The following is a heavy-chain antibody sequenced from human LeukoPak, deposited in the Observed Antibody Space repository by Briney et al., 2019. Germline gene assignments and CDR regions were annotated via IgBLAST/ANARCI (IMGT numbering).Heavy chain of an antibody. Sequence: GGSLRLSCTVSEFTFNNAWMSWVRQAPGKGLEWVGRIKSKTDGGTTDYAAPVKGRFTISRDDSKNTLYLQMNSLKTEDTAVYYCTTDQLYYDSSGYYPVDYWGQGTLVTVSS. CDR2: IKSKTDGGTT. D-gene: IGHD3-22*01. CDR3: TTDQLYYDSSGYYPVDY. J-gene: IGHJ4*02. V-gene: IGHV3-15*01. CDR1: EFTFNNAW.